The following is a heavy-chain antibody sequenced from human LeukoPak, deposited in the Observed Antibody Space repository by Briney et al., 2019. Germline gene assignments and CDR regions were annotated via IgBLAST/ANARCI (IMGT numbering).Heavy chain of an antibody. CDR3: ARDLANCGGDCYSWDGMDV. CDR2: ISGRSGYI. D-gene: IGHD2-21*02. V-gene: IGHV3-21*01. Sequence: GGSLRLSCAASRFTFSSHSMNWVRQAPGKGLEWVSSISGRSGYIYYADSLKGRFTISRDNAKNSLFLQMNSLRAEDTAVYYCARDLANCGGDCYSWDGMDVWGQGTTVTVSS. CDR1: RFTFSSHS. J-gene: IGHJ6*02.